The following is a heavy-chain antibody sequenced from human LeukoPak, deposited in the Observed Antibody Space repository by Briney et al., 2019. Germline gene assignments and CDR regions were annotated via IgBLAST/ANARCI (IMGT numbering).Heavy chain of an antibody. D-gene: IGHD6-19*01. J-gene: IGHJ4*02. V-gene: IGHV1-18*01. CDR3: ARVRVAVAATRDFDY. CDR1: GYTFTSYG. Sequence: VASVNVSCKASGYTFTSYGISWVRQAPGQGLEWMGWISAYNGNTNYAQKLQGRVTMTTDTSTSTAYMELRSLRSDDTAVYYCARVRVAVAATRDFDYWGQGTLVTVSS. CDR2: ISAYNGNT.